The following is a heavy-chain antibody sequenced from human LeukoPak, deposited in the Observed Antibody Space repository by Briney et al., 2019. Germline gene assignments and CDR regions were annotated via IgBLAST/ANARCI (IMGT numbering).Heavy chain of an antibody. CDR3: ARQIYSPYAFDI. J-gene: IGHJ3*02. CDR1: GGSISSYY. D-gene: IGHD1-26*01. CDR2: IYYSGST. Sequence: PSETLSLTCTVSGGSISSYYWSWIRQPPGKGLEWIGYIYYSGSTNYNPSLKSRVTISVDTSKNQFSLKLSSVTAADTAVYYCARQIYSPYAFDIWGQGTMVRLF. V-gene: IGHV4-59*08.